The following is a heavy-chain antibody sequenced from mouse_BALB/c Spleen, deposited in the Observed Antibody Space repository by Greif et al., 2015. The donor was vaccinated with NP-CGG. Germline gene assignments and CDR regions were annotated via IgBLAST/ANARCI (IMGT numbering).Heavy chain of an antibody. J-gene: IGHJ2*01. V-gene: IGHV5-6-5*01. D-gene: IGHD2-2*01. CDR2: ISSGGST. CDR3: ARGGLKGDWYFDY. CDR1: GFTFSSYA. Sequence: EVQGVESGGGLVKPGGSLKLSCAASGFTFSSYAMSWVRQTPEKRLEWVASISSGGSTYYPDSVKGRFTISRDNARNILYLQMSSLRSEDTAMYYCARGGLKGDWYFDYWGQGTTLTVSS.